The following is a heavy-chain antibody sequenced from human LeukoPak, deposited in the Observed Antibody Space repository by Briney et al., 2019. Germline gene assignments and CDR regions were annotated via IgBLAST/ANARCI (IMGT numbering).Heavy chain of an antibody. D-gene: IGHD2-15*01. J-gene: IGHJ5*02. CDR1: GGSISSYY. CDR3: ARGGYCSGGSCYSDWFDP. Sequence: SETLSLTCTVTGGSISSYYWSWIRQPPGQGLEWIGYIYYSGATNYNPSLKSRVTISVDTSKKQFSLKLNSVTAADTAVYYCARGGYCSGGSCYSDWFDPWGQGTLVTVSS. CDR2: IYYSGAT. V-gene: IGHV4-59*01.